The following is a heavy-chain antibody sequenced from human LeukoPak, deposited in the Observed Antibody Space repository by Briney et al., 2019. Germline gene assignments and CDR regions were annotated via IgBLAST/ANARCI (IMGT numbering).Heavy chain of an antibody. Sequence: ASVKVSCKASGYTFTGYYMHWVRQASGQGLEWMGWINPNSGGTNYAQKFQGGVTMTRDTSISTAYMELSRLRSDDTAVYYCARDREMATIYYFDYWGQGTLVTVSS. D-gene: IGHD5-24*01. CDR1: GYTFTGYY. V-gene: IGHV1-2*02. J-gene: IGHJ4*02. CDR3: ARDREMATIYYFDY. CDR2: INPNSGGT.